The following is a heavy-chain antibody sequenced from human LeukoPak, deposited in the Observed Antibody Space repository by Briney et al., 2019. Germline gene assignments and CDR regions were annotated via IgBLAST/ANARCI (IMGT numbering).Heavy chain of an antibody. CDR3: AKDRAGLTTVTTVWFDP. D-gene: IGHD4-17*01. V-gene: IGHV3-33*06. CDR2: IWYDGSNK. Sequence: GGSLRLSCTASGFTFSDYGMHWVRQPPGKGLEWVAIIWYDGSNKTYEDSVKGRFTISRDNSKNTLYLQMNSLRAEDTAVYYCAKDRAGLTTVTTVWFDPWGQGTLVTVSS. CDR1: GFTFSDYG. J-gene: IGHJ5*02.